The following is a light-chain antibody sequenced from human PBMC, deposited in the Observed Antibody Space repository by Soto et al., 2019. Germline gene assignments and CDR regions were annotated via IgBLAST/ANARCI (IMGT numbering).Light chain of an antibody. J-gene: IGKJ4*01. Sequence: EIVMMQSPATLSVSPGERATLSCRASQSVSSDLAWYQHKTGQAPRLLIHGASTRATGVPARFSGSGSGTEFTLTISSLQYEDFAVYYCQQYKNWPLTFGGGTKVKIK. CDR3: QQYKNWPLT. CDR1: QSVSSD. V-gene: IGKV3-15*01. CDR2: GAS.